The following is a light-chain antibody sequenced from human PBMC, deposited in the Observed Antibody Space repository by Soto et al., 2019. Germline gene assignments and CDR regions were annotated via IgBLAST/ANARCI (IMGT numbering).Light chain of an antibody. V-gene: IGKV1-5*03. CDR2: GAS. CDR3: QQYSRLWS. J-gene: IGKJ1*01. Sequence: DIQMTQCPSSLSAAVGDRVTITCRAGESISTWLAWYQQKPGKAPKLLIYGASSLESGVPPRFSGDGSGTEFTLTISSLQRDDFGIYYCQQYSRLWSFGQGTKVDI. CDR1: ESISTW.